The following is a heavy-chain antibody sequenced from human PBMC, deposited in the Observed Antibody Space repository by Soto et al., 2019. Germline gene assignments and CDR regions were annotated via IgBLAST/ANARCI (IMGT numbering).Heavy chain of an antibody. Sequence: QMQLVESGGGVVQPGRSLRLSCAASGFTFSSYGMHWVRQAPGKGLEWVAVIWYDGSNKYFADSVKGRFTISKDNSKNTLFLQMNSLRAEDTAVYYCARDIGDHTSRWTDAFDIWGQGTMVTVSS. CDR1: GFTFSSYG. V-gene: IGHV3-33*01. CDR3: ARDIGDHTSRWTDAFDI. D-gene: IGHD6-13*01. CDR2: IWYDGSNK. J-gene: IGHJ3*02.